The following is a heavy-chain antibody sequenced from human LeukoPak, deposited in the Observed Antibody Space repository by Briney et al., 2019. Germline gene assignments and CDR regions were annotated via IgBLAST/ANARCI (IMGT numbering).Heavy chain of an antibody. J-gene: IGHJ4*02. CDR3: ARGTSIAARLDY. V-gene: IGHV1-69*05. Sequence: SVKFSCKASGGTFSSYAISWVRQAPGQGLEWMGGIIPIFGTANYAQKFQGRVTITTDESTSTAYMELSSLRSEDTAVYYCARGTSIAARLDYWGQGTLVTVSS. D-gene: IGHD6-6*01. CDR2: IIPIFGTA. CDR1: GGTFSSYA.